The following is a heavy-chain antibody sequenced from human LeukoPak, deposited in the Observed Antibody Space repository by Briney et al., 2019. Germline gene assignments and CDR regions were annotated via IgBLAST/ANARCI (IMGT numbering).Heavy chain of an antibody. J-gene: IGHJ4*02. CDR2: ISWNSGSI. CDR3: AKGARYSSSWYEEDFDY. Sequence: GGSLRLSCAASGFTFDDYAMHWVRRAPGKGLEWVSGISWNSGSIGYADSVKGRFTISRDNAKNSLYLQMNSLRAEDTALYYCAKGARYSSSWYEEDFDYWGQGTLVTVSS. V-gene: IGHV3-9*01. D-gene: IGHD6-13*01. CDR1: GFTFDDYA.